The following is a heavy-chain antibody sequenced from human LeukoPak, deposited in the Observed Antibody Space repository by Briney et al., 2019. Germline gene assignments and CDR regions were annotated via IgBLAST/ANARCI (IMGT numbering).Heavy chain of an antibody. CDR2: IIPIFGTA. Sequence: GSSVKVSCKASGGTFSSYAISWLRQAPGQGLEWMGGIIPIFGTANYAQKFQGRVTITADESTSTAYMELSSLRSEDTAVYYCARAVRRPLDDAFDIWGQGTMVTVSS. D-gene: IGHD3-10*01. CDR3: ARAVRRPLDDAFDI. J-gene: IGHJ3*02. CDR1: GGTFSSYA. V-gene: IGHV1-69*01.